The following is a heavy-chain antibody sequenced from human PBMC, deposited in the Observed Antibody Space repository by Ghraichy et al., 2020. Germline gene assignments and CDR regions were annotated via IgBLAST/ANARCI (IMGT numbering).Heavy chain of an antibody. D-gene: IGHD2-15*01. CDR3: AKAWGYCSGGTCPSYNWFDP. J-gene: IGHJ5*02. CDR1: GFSFSSYV. V-gene: IGHV3-23*01. Sequence: GGSLRLSCAASGFSFSSYVMSWVRQAPGKGLEWVSTIGASGGPTYYAYSVKGRFTISRDNSKSTVSLQMKSLRAEDTAVYYCAKAWGYCSGGTCPSYNWFDPWGQGTLVTVSS. CDR2: IGASGGPT.